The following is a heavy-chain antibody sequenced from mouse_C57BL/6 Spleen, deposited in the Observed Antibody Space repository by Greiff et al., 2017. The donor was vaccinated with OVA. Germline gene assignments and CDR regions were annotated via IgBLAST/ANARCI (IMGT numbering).Heavy chain of an antibody. CDR2: IDTSDSYT. D-gene: IGHD2-5*01. V-gene: IGHV1-50*01. J-gene: IGHJ2*01. Sequence: VQLQQPGAELVKPGASVKLSCKASGYTFTSYWMQWVKQRPGQGLEWIGEIDTSDSYTNSNQKFKGKATLTVDTSSSKAYMQLISLTSEDSAVYYCATFSNSYYFDYWGQGTTLTVSS. CDR1: GYTFTSYW. CDR3: ATFSNSYYFDY.